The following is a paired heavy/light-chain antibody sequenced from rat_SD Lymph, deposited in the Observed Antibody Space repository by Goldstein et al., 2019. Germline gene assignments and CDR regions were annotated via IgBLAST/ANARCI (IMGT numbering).Light chain of an antibody. Sequence: DIQMTQSPSFLSASLGNSITITCHASQNIKGWLAWYQQKSGNAPELLIYKASSLQSGVPSRFSGSGSGTDYILTISNLQPEDIATYYCQHYQSFPLTFGSGTKLEIK. CDR3: QHYQSFPLT. CDR2: KAS. V-gene: IGKV15S4*01. J-gene: IGKJ5*01. CDR1: QNIKGW.
Heavy chain of an antibody. CDR2: ISSGSSYI. CDR1: GFTFSNYG. J-gene: IGHJ2*01. V-gene: IGHV5-34*01. CDR3: ARHLGAGGFDY. D-gene: IGHD5-1*01. Sequence: EVQLVESGGGLVQPGRSLKLSCVASGFTFSNYGMNWIRQAPGKGLEWVAYISSGSSYIYYAETVKGRFTISRDNAKNTLYLQMTSLRSEDTALYYCARHLGAGGFDYWGQGVMVTVSS.